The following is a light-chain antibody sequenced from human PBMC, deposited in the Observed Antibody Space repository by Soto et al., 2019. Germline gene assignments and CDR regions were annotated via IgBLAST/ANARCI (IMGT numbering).Light chain of an antibody. CDR3: RSYTSSSTLVV. CDR2: DVS. V-gene: IGLV2-14*01. J-gene: IGLJ1*01. CDR1: SSDVGGYNY. Sequence: QSTLTQPPAVSECTAQSMTISCTGNSSDVGGYNYVSWYQQHPGKAPKLMIYDVSNRPSGVSNRFSGSKSGNTASLTISGLQAEDEADYYCRSYTSSSTLVVFGTGTKVTVL.